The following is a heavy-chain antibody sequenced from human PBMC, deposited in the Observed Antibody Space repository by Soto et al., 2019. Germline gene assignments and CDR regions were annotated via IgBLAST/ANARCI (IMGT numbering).Heavy chain of an antibody. V-gene: IGHV1-58*01. CDR1: RFTFTSSS. D-gene: IGHD2-21*01. CDR2: IVVGSGNT. Sequence: WXSVKVSFKASRFTFTSSSVQWVRQARGQRLEWMGWIVVGSGNTNYAQKFQERVTITRDMTTSTAYMELSSLRSEDTAVYYCAAPNVSDSPIAGYSYSYYGMDVWGQGTTVTVSS. J-gene: IGHJ6*02. CDR3: AAPNVSDSPIAGYSYSYYGMDV.